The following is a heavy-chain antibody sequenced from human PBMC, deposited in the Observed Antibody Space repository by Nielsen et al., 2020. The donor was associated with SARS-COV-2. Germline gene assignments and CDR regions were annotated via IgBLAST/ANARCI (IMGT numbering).Heavy chain of an antibody. CDR2: ISSSSSYI. D-gene: IGHD5-18*01. CDR1: GFTFSSYS. CDR3: ARAPYTAMALYYFDY. V-gene: IGHV3-21*01. J-gene: IGHJ4*02. Sequence: GGSLRLSCAASGFTFSSYSMNWVRQAPGKGLEWVSSISSSSSYIYYADSVKGRFTISRDNAKNSLYLQMNSLRAEDTAVYYCARAPYTAMALYYFDYWGQGTLVTVSS.